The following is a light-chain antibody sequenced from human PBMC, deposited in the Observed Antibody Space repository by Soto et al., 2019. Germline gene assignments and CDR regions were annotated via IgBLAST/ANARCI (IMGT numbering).Light chain of an antibody. CDR2: EVS. J-gene: IGLJ1*01. CDR3: SSFTSAYTFV. V-gene: IGLV2-14*01. Sequence: ALTQPASVSGSAGQSIAISCTGTSSGVGGYNYVSWYQQHPGKAPKLLLSEVSKRPSGVSDRFSGSKSGNTASLTISGLQTQDEADYYCSSFTSAYTFVFGTGTKVTAL. CDR1: SSGVGGYNY.